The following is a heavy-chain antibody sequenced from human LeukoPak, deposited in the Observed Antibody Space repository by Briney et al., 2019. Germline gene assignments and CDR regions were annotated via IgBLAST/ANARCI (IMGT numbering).Heavy chain of an antibody. J-gene: IGHJ6*03. V-gene: IGHV1-69*13. CDR3: ARDQGSIAAAGAHYYYYYMDV. CDR1: GGTFSSYA. CDR2: IIPIFGTA. D-gene: IGHD6-13*01. Sequence: GASVKVSCKASGGTFSSYAISWVRQAPGQGLEWMGGIIPIFGTANYAQKFQGRVTITADESTSTAYMELSSLRSEDTAVYYCARDQGSIAAAGAHYYYYYMDVWGKGTTVTVSS.